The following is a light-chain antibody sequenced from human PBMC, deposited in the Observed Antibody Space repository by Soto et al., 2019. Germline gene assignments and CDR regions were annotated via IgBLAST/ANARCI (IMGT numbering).Light chain of an antibody. CDR1: QSVSSN. J-gene: IGKJ1*01. Sequence: ETVMTQSAATLSVSPGERATLSCRASQSVSSNLAWYQQKPGQAPRLLIYGASTRVTGIPARFSGSGSGTEFTLTISSLQSEDFAVYYCQQYNNWPRTFGQGTRWKSN. CDR3: QQYNNWPRT. CDR2: GAS. V-gene: IGKV3-15*01.